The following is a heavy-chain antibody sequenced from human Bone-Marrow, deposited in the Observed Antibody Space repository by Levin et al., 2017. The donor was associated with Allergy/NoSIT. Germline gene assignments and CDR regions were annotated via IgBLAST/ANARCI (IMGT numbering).Heavy chain of an antibody. Sequence: SETLSLTCTVSGGSISSSSYYWGWIRQPPGKGLEWIGSIYYGGSTYYNPSLKSRVTISVDTSKNQFSLRLSSVTAADTAVYYCARHARDHGYSDHYMDGWGKGTTVTVSS. V-gene: IGHV4-39*01. CDR2: IYYGGST. J-gene: IGHJ6*03. CDR3: ARHARDHGYSDHYMDG. CDR1: GGSISSSSYY.